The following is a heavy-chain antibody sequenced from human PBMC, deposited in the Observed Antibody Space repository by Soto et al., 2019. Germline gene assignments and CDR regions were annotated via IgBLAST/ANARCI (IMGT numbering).Heavy chain of an antibody. J-gene: IGHJ4*02. CDR1: GGSFSGYY. D-gene: IGHD3-22*01. V-gene: IGHV4-34*01. CDR2: INHSGST. Sequence: SETLSLTCAVYGGSFSGYYWSWIRQPPGKGLEWIGEINHSGSTNYNPSLKSRVTISVDTSKNQFSLKLSSVTAADTAVYYCARDTPLFSFGYQRGNYFDYWGQGALVTVSS. CDR3: ARDTPLFSFGYQRGNYFDY.